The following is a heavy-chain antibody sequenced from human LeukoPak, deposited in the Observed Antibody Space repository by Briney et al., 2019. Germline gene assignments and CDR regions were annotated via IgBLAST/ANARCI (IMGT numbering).Heavy chain of an antibody. CDR3: VKDHGWLLYS. D-gene: IGHD3-9*01. Sequence: GGSLRLSCTVSGFTVSSNSMSWVRQAPGKGLEWVSFIYSGTIHYSDSVKGRFTISRDNSKNTLYLQMSSLRADDTAVYYCVKDHGWLLYSWGQGTLVTVSS. CDR1: GFTVSSNS. J-gene: IGHJ4*02. V-gene: IGHV3-53*01. CDR2: IYSGTI.